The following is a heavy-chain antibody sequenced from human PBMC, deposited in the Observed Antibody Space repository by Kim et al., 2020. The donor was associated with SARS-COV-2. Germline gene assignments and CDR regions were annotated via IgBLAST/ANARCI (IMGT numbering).Heavy chain of an antibody. CDR1: GFTFSSYW. Sequence: GGSLRLSCAASGFTFSSYWMSWVRQAPGKGLEWVANIKQDGSEKYYVDSVKGRFTNSRDNAKNSLYLQMNSLRAEDTAVYYCARERASGSYYGRYYFDYWGQGTLVTVSS. CDR2: IKQDGSEK. D-gene: IGHD1-26*01. J-gene: IGHJ4*02. V-gene: IGHV3-7*01. CDR3: ARERASGSYYGRYYFDY.